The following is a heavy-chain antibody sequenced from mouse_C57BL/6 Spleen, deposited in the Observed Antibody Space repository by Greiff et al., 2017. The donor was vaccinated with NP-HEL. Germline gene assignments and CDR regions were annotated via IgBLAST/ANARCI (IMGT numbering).Heavy chain of an antibody. CDR1: GFTFSNYW. D-gene: IGHD1-1*01. CDR2: IRLKSDNYAT. J-gene: IGHJ3*01. Sequence: EVKLMESGGGLVQPGGSMKLSCVASGFTFSNYWMNWVRQSPEQGLEWVAQIRLKSDNYATHYAVSVKGRFTTSRDDSTSSVYLQMNNVRAEDTGIYYCTGVGTCFACWGQGTLVSVAA. CDR3: TGVGTCFAC. V-gene: IGHV6-3*01.